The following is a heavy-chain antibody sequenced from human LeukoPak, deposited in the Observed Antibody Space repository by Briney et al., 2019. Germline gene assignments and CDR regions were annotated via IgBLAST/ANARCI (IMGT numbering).Heavy chain of an antibody. CDR2: IYHSGST. Sequence: SETLSLTCGVSGGSITNYYWSWTRQPPGKGLEWIGFIYHSGSTNYNPSLNSRVTISVDTSKNQFSLKLTSMTAADTAVYFCARQLTHLYPHGSVTYPGLYYFDSWGQGILVTVSS. CDR1: GGSITNYY. J-gene: IGHJ4*02. V-gene: IGHV4-59*08. D-gene: IGHD4-11*01. CDR3: ARQLTHLYPHGSVTYPGLYYFDS.